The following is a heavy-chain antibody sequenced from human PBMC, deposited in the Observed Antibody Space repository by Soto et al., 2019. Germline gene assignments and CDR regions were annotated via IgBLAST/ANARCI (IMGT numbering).Heavy chain of an antibody. Sequence: GGSLRLSFAASGFTFSSYVMHWVRQAPGKGLEWVAVISYDGSNKYYADSVKGRFTISRDNSKNTLYLQMNSLRAEDTAVYYCAKDSGYSYAYYYYGMDVWGQGTTVTVS. D-gene: IGHD5-18*01. CDR3: AKDSGYSYAYYYYGMDV. V-gene: IGHV3-30*18. J-gene: IGHJ6*02. CDR1: GFTFSSYV. CDR2: ISYDGSNK.